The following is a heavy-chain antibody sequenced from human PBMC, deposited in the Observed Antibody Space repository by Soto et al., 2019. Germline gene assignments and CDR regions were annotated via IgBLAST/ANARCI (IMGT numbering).Heavy chain of an antibody. Sequence: LRLSCVVSGLTFRSYAMSWVRQAPGKGLEWVSGISGGGGGTYYADSVKGRFTISRDPSTTTLFLDMYSLGAEDTAIYYCAKGRKPDHDDGLCAFDSWGQGVLVTVSS. D-gene: IGHD3-3*01. CDR2: ISGGGGGT. CDR1: GLTFRSYA. CDR3: AKGRKPDHDDGLCAFDS. V-gene: IGHV3-23*01. J-gene: IGHJ4*02.